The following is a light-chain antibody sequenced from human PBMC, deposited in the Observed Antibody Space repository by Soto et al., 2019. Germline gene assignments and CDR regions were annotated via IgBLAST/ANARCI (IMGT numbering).Light chain of an antibody. J-gene: IGKJ2*01. Sequence: EIVLTQSPGTLSLSPGERATLSCRASQSVSSSYLAWYQQKPGQAPRLLMYGASSRATGIPDRFSGSGSGTDFTLTIRRLEPEDFAVYYCQQYGSSPNTFGQGTKLEIK. V-gene: IGKV3-20*01. CDR1: QSVSSSY. CDR3: QQYGSSPNT. CDR2: GAS.